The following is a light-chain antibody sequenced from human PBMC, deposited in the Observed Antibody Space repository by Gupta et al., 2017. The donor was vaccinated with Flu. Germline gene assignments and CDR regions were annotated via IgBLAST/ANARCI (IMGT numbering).Light chain of an antibody. J-gene: IGLJ3*02. V-gene: IGLV3-19*01. Sequence: SSELTQDPVVSVALGQTVRITCQGDSLRNYFASWYQQKPGQAPILVIYGKHNRPSGIPDRFSGSTSGNTASLTITGAQAEDEADYYCNSRDSSGNYLGMFGGGTKLTVL. CDR1: SLRNYF. CDR2: GKH. CDR3: NSRDSSGNYLGM.